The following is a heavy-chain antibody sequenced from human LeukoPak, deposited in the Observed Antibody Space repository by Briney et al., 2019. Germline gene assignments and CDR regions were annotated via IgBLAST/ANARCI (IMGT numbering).Heavy chain of an antibody. CDR2: IWYDGSNK. CDR1: GFTFSGYG. Sequence: QPGRSLRLSCAASGFTFSGYGMHWVRQAPGKGLEWVAVIWYDGSNKYYADSVKGRFTISRDNSKNTLYLQMNSLRAEDTAVYYCARQDSIYDILTGYSYYFDYWGQGTLVTVSS. J-gene: IGHJ4*02. D-gene: IGHD3-9*01. CDR3: ARQDSIYDILTGYSYYFDY. V-gene: IGHV3-33*01.